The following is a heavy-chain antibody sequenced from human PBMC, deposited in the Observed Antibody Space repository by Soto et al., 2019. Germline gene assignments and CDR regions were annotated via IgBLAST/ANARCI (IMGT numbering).Heavy chain of an antibody. Sequence: EVQMVESGGNLVQPGGSLRVSCAASEVRFSFYWMSWVRQAPGKGLEWVADINEDGSETYYADAVKGRFTISRYDATKSLYLQMNSLRAGDTAVYFCAKSPMVRTFHYGMDVWGQGTTVTVSS. CDR3: AKSPMVRTFHYGMDV. D-gene: IGHD3-16*01. V-gene: IGHV3-7*05. CDR1: EVRFSFYW. CDR2: INEDGSET. J-gene: IGHJ6*02.